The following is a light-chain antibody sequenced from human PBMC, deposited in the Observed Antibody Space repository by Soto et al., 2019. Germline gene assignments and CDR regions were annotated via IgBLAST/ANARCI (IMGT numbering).Light chain of an antibody. V-gene: IGLV1-51*01. CDR1: SSNIGNNY. CDR2: DNN. Sequence: QSVLTQPPSVSAAPGQKVTISCSGSSSNIGNNYVSWYQQLPGTAPKLLIYDNNKRPSGIPDRFSGSKSGTSATLGITGLQTGDEADYYCGAWDDSLSARVFGTGTKVPS. CDR3: GAWDDSLSARV. J-gene: IGLJ1*01.